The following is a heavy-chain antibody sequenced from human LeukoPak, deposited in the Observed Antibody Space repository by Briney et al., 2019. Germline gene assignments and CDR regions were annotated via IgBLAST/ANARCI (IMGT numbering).Heavy chain of an antibody. CDR1: GFTFSSYW. CDR2: IKSDGRST. D-gene: IGHD1-26*01. CDR3: ARDPYSGGYGDHYYYYMDV. Sequence: GGSLRLSCAASGFTFSSYWMHWVRQAPGKGLVWVSHIKSDGRSTSYADSVKGRFTISRDNAKNSLYLQINSLRAEDTAVYYCARDPYSGGYGDHYYYYMDVWGKGTTVTISS. V-gene: IGHV3-74*01. J-gene: IGHJ6*03.